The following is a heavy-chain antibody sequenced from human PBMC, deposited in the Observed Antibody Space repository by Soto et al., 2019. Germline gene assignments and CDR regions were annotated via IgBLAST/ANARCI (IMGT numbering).Heavy chain of an antibody. J-gene: IGHJ4*02. Sequence: GGSLRLSCAASGFTFGSYAMSWVRQAPGKGLEWVSAISGSGGSTYYADSVKGRFTISRDNAKNSLYLQMNSLRAEDTAVYYCARVLGGAWFSYYFDYWGQGTLVTVSS. CDR3: ARVLGGAWFSYYFDY. V-gene: IGHV3-23*01. D-gene: IGHD3-10*01. CDR1: GFTFGSYA. CDR2: ISGSGGST.